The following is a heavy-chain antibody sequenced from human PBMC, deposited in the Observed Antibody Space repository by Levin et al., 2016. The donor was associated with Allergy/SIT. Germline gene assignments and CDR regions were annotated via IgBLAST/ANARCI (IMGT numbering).Heavy chain of an antibody. V-gene: IGHV3-11*05. Sequence: GGSLRLSCAASGFTFTDHYMSWIRQAPGRGLEWLSYISSDTTYTRYADSVKGRFTISRDNAKTSVYLQMNSLRPQDTAVYYCAREIAGTFGIWGQGTMVTVSS. CDR1: GFTFTDHY. CDR2: ISSDTTYT. D-gene: IGHD2-21*01. CDR3: AREIAGTFGI. J-gene: IGHJ3*02.